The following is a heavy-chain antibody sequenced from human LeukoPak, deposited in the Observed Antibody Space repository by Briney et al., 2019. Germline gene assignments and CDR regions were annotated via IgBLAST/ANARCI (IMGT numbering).Heavy chain of an antibody. CDR1: GHSFTNFA. CDR3: ARMTTGKFDY. Sequence: GASVKVSCKASGHSFTNFAMHWVRQAPGQRFEWMGWINAASGNAIYSQKFQGRVTITGDTSASTAYMELSSLRSEDTAVYYCARMTTGKFDYWGQGTLVTVSS. J-gene: IGHJ4*02. CDR2: INAASGNA. D-gene: IGHD3-10*01. V-gene: IGHV1-3*01.